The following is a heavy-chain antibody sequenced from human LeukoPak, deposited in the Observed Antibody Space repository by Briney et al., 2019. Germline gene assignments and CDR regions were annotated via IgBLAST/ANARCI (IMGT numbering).Heavy chain of an antibody. Sequence: PSETLSLTCTVSGGSISPYYWSWIRQHPGKGLEWIGYIYYSGSTYYNPSLKSRVTISVDTSKNQFSLKLSSVTAADTAVYYCARDKVSPPGLRATTRYYGMDVWGQGTTVTVSS. CDR1: GGSISPYY. J-gene: IGHJ6*02. V-gene: IGHV4-31*03. D-gene: IGHD1-26*01. CDR2: IYYSGST. CDR3: ARDKVSPPGLRATTRYYGMDV.